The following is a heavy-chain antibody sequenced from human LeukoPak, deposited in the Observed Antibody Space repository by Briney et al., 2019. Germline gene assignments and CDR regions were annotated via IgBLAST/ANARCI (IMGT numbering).Heavy chain of an antibody. V-gene: IGHV3-20*04. CDR3: ARGGEYCAFTNCHFDF. CDR2: INWNARST. D-gene: IGHD2/OR15-2a*01. CDR1: GFNVDAYG. J-gene: IGHJ4*02. Sequence: PSGGSLRLSCAVSGFNVDAYGMSWVRQAPGKGLEWVSSINWNARSTDYVDSVKGRFTISRDNAKNSLYLQMNSLRADDSGFYYCARGGEYCAFTNCHFDFWGLGTLVTVSS.